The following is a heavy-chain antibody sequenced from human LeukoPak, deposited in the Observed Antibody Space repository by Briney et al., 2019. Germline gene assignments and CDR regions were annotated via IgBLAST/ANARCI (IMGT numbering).Heavy chain of an antibody. V-gene: IGHV3-74*01. Sequence: GGSLRLSCAASGFTFSSYEMNWVRQAPGKGLVWVSRINSDGSSTRYADSVKGRFTISRDNAKNTLSLQMDSLRADDTAVYYCASFSLGGDWGQGTLVTVSS. CDR2: INSDGSST. D-gene: IGHD2-21*01. J-gene: IGHJ4*02. CDR3: ASFSLGGD. CDR1: GFTFSSYE.